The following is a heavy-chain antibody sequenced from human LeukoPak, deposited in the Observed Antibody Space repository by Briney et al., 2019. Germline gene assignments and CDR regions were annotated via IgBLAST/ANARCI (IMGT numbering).Heavy chain of an antibody. J-gene: IGHJ2*01. CDR1: GYTFSGFY. D-gene: IGHD3-3*01. CDR2: INPNSGAT. V-gene: IGHV1-2*02. CDR3: ASGMEGWYFDL. Sequence: ASVKVSCKASGYTFSGFYIFWVRQAPGQGPEWMGWINPNSGATNYAQRFQGRVTLTRDTSISTAYMELISLRSDDTAVYYCASGMEGWYFDLWGRGTLVTVSS.